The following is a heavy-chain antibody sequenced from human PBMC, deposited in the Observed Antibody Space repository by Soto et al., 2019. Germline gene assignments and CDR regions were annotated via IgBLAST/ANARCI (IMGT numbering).Heavy chain of an antibody. D-gene: IGHD5-12*01. J-gene: IGHJ3*02. CDR1: GDSVSSNSAA. V-gene: IGHV6-1*01. CDR3: ARGVYSGYEAAFDI. Sequence: SQTLSLTGAISGDSVSSNSAAWNWIRQSPSRGLEWLGRTYYRSKWYNDYAVSVKSRITINPDTSKNQFSLQLNSVTPEDTAVYYCARGVYSGYEAAFDIWGQGTMVTVSS. CDR2: TYYRSKWYN.